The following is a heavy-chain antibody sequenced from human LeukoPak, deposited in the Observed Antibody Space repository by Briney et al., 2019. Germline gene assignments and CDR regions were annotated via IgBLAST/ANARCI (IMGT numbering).Heavy chain of an antibody. J-gene: IGHJ4*02. CDR2: ISSSSSYI. CDR3: TRNLYGPGY. D-gene: IGHD3-10*01. CDR1: GFTFSTYS. V-gene: IGHV3-21*01. Sequence: GRSLRLSCAASGFTFSTYSMHWVRQAPGKELEWVSSISSSSSYIYYAVSVRGRFTISRDNAKNTLYLQMNSLRAEDTAVYYCTRNLYGPGYWGQGTLVTVSS.